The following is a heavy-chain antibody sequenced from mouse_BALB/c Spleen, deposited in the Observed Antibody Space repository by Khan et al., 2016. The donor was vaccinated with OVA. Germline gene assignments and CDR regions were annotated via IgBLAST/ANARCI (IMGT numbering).Heavy chain of an antibody. Sequence: QVQLQQSGPELVKPGASVKMSCTASGYTFTDYIINWVKQRTGQGLEWIGDVFPGGGSSYYNEKFKGKATLTADKSSNTAYMQLGSLTFEDSAVYVCARGGYSVFAFWGQGTLGTVSA. CDR1: GYTFTDYI. V-gene: IGHV1-77*01. CDR3: ARGGYSVFAF. D-gene: IGHD1-1*01. CDR2: VFPGGGSS. J-gene: IGHJ3*01.